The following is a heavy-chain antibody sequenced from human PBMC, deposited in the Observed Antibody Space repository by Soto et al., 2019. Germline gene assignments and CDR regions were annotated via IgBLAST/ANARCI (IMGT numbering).Heavy chain of an antibody. J-gene: IGHJ4*03. CDR1: GITFGRNW. Sequence: GGSLRLSCASSGITFGRNWMNWVRQAAGKGLEWVANIKEDGSEQHYVDSVRGRFTISRDNAKKSLYLQMNSLRAEDTAVYYCLGGAYSSDHWGDVILFPASS. CDR2: IKEDGSEQ. V-gene: IGHV3-7*03. CDR3: LGGAYSSDH. D-gene: IGHD3-16*01.